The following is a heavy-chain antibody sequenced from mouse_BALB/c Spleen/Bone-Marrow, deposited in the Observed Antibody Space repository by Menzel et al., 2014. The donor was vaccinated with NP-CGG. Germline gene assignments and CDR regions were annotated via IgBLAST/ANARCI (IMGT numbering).Heavy chain of an antibody. CDR3: SRYYFGGGYNYALDY. CDR1: GYSITSDYA. D-gene: IGHD1-1*01. Sequence: EVKLQESGPGLVKSSQSLSLTCTVTGYSITSDYAWNWIRQFPGNQLEWMGYISYSGGTSYNPSLKSRISLTRDTSKNQFVLQLSSVTTEDTAAYYCSRYYFGGGYNYALDYWGQGASVTVSS. V-gene: IGHV3-2*02. J-gene: IGHJ4*01. CDR2: ISYSGGT.